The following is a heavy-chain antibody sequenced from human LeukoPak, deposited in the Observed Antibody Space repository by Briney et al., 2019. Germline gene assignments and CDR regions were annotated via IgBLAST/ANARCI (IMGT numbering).Heavy chain of an antibody. CDR1: GGSISSSSYY. J-gene: IGHJ4*02. V-gene: IGHV4-39*01. D-gene: IGHD6-13*01. CDR3: ARVTSGYSSSWSDY. CDR2: IYYSGST. Sequence: SETLSLTCTVSGGSISSSSYYWGWIRQPPGKGLEWIGSIYYSGSTYYNPPLKSRVTISVDTSKNQFSLKLSSVTAADTAVYYCARVTSGYSSSWSDYWGQGTLVTVSS.